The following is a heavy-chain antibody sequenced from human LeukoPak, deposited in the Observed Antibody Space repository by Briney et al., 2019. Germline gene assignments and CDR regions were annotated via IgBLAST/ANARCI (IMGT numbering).Heavy chain of an antibody. CDR2: IIDSGNSI. D-gene: IGHD1-26*01. V-gene: IGHV3-23*01. CDR3: AKDPIFSGSYGVFDY. CDR1: GFTFSSCA. J-gene: IGHJ4*02. Sequence: GGALRLSCVASGFTFSSCAMSWVRQAPGKGLEWVSTIIDSGNSIYYADSAEGRFTISRDNSKNTLYLQMNSLRAGDTAVYYCAKDPIFSGSYGVFDYWGLGTLVTVSS.